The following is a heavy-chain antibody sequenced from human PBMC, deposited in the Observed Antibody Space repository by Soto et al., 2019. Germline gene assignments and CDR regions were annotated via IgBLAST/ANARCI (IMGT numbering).Heavy chain of an antibody. Sequence: QVQLVESGGGVAQPGGSLRLSCAASGFTFSRYGMHWVRQAPGKGLEWVAVIWTDGSYEYYADSVMGRFTISRDNSKNTLYLQMNSLRAEDTAVYYCERAGHDSSGYYYGGLDYWGPGTLVTVSS. V-gene: IGHV3-33*01. CDR3: ERAGHDSSGYYYGGLDY. J-gene: IGHJ4*02. CDR1: GFTFSRYG. CDR2: IWTDGSYE. D-gene: IGHD3-22*01.